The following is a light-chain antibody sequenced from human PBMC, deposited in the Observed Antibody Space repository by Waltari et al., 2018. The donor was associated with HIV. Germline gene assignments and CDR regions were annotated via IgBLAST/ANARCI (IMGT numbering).Light chain of an antibody. CDR1: AVPKQY. CDR2: KDS. CDR3: QSADSSGTHWV. Sequence: SYELTQPPSVSVSPGQTARITCSGDAVPKQYAYWYQQKPGQAPVLVIYKDSERPSGIPERFSGSSSGTTVTLTISGVQAEDEADYYCQSADSSGTHWVFGGGTKLTVL. J-gene: IGLJ3*02. V-gene: IGLV3-25*03.